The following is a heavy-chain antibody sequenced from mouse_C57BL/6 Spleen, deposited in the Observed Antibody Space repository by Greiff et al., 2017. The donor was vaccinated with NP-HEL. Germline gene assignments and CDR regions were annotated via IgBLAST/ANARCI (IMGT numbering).Heavy chain of an antibody. D-gene: IGHD1-1*01. CDR1: GFTFSSYA. J-gene: IGHJ4*01. CDR3: TRLYYYGSSYLLMDY. V-gene: IGHV5-9-1*02. CDR2: ISSGGDYI. Sequence: EVKLVESGEGLVKPGGSLKLSCAASGFTFSSYAMSWVRQTPEKRLEWVAYISSGGDYIYYADTVKGRFTISRDNARNTLYLQMSSLKSEDTAMYYCTRLYYYGSSYLLMDYWGQGTSVTVSS.